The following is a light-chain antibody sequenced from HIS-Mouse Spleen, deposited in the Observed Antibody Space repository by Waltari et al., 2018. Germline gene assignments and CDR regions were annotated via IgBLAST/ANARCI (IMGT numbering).Light chain of an antibody. CDR2: AAS. CDR1: QGISNY. CDR3: QKYNSAPLIT. J-gene: IGKJ5*01. Sequence: DIQMTQSPSSLSASVGDRVTITCRASQGISNYLAWYQQKPGKFPKLLIYAASTLQSGLPSRFCASGSGTDFTLTISSLQPEDVATYYCQKYNSAPLITFGQGTRLEIK. V-gene: IGKV1-27*01.